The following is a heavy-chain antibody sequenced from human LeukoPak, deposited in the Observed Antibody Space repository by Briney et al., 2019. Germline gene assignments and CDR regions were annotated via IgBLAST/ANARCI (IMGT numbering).Heavy chain of an antibody. Sequence: ASVKVSCKASGYTFTSYGISWVRQAPGQGLEWMGWISAYNGNTNYAQKLQGRVTMTTDTSTSTAYMELRSLRSDDTAVYYCARGQLAYYDFWKPGYFDYWGRGTLVTVSS. CDR2: ISAYNGNT. J-gene: IGHJ4*02. CDR1: GYTFTSYG. CDR3: ARGQLAYYDFWKPGYFDY. D-gene: IGHD3-3*01. V-gene: IGHV1-18*01.